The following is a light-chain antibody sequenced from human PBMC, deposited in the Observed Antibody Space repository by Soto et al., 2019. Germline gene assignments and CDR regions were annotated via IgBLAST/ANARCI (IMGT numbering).Light chain of an antibody. J-gene: IGLJ3*02. CDR3: TSYTSDHSLV. V-gene: IGLV2-14*01. CDR2: EVA. Sequence: QSALTQPASVSGSPGQAITISCTGTSSDVGFYTYVSWYQQLPGKSPKLIIYEVANRPSGVSNRFSGSKSGNTASLTISGLQSEDEADDYCTSYTSDHSLVFGGGTKLTVL. CDR1: SSDVGFYTY.